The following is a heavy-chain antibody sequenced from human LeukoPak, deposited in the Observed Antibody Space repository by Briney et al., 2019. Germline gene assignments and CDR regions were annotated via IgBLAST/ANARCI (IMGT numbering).Heavy chain of an antibody. J-gene: IGHJ5*02. D-gene: IGHD6-13*01. CDR1: GGSISSYY. V-gene: IGHV4-4*07. CDR2: IYTSGST. Sequence: SETLSLTCTVSGGSISSYYWSWIRQPAGKGLEWIGRIYTSGSTNYNPSFKSRVTMSIDTSKNHFSLKLSSVTAADTAVYYCARDFGYSSPWFDPWGQGTLVTVSS. CDR3: ARDFGYSSPWFDP.